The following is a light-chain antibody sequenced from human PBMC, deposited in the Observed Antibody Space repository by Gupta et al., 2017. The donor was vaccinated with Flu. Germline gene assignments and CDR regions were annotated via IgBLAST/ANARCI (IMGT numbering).Light chain of an antibody. CDR1: SNDVAFYNL. V-gene: IGLV2-23*01. Sequence: QSALTQPASVSGSPGQSLTISCTGTSNDVAFYNLVSWYQQHTGKVPKLILYETRKRPSGVSSRFSGSKSDNTASLTISGLQAEDEAEYFCCSYAGPDTYLFGTGTTVTVL. CDR2: ETR. J-gene: IGLJ1*01. CDR3: CSYAGPDTYL.